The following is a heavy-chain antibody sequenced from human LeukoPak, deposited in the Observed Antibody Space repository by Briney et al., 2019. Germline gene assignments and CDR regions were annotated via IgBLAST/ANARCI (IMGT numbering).Heavy chain of an antibody. Sequence: GGSLRLSCAASGFTFSSYWMSWVRQAPGKGLEWVANIKQDGSEKYYVDFVKGRFTISRDNAKNSLYLQMNSLRAEDTAVYYCARGRRGSYLAYWGQGTLVTVSS. CDR3: ARGRRGSYLAY. J-gene: IGHJ4*02. V-gene: IGHV3-7*01. CDR1: GFTFSSYW. CDR2: IKQDGSEK. D-gene: IGHD1-26*01.